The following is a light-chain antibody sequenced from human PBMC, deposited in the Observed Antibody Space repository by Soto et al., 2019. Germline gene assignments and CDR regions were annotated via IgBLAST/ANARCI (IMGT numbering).Light chain of an antibody. V-gene: IGLV2-8*01. J-gene: IGLJ1*01. CDR2: EVY. CDR3: SSYVGTNSYV. Sequence: QSALTQPPSASGSPGQSVTISCTGTSSDVGGYNCVSWYQQHPGKAPKLIIYEVYKRPSGVPDRFSGSKSGNTATLTVSGLQAEDEADYYCSSYVGTNSYVFGTGTKVTVL. CDR1: SSDVGGYNC.